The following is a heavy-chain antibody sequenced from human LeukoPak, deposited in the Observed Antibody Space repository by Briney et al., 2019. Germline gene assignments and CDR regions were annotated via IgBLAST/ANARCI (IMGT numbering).Heavy chain of an antibody. V-gene: IGHV3-49*03. D-gene: IGHD2-2*03. CDR3: ASGYCSSTSCPLDY. CDR1: GFTFRDYA. CDR2: IRSNNYDGTT. Sequence: GGSLRLSCTVTGFTFRDYAVTWLRQAPGGGLDFIGFIRSNNYDGTTEYAASVKGRFTISRDDSKSIAYLQMNSLKIEDTAVYYCASGYCSSTSCPLDYWGQGTLVTVSS. J-gene: IGHJ4*02.